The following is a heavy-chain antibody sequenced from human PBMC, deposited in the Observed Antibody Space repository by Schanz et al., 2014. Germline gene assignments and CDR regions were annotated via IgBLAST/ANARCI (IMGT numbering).Heavy chain of an antibody. CDR3: ATASSPVREAGAGSSFHL. CDR1: TSIFNHAW. CDR2: IKSKTDGETT. V-gene: IGHV3-15*01. J-gene: IGHJ5*02. D-gene: IGHD6-13*01. Sequence: EAHLVESGGGLVKPGGSLRLSCAASTSIFNHAWMSWVRQAPGKGLEWLGRIKSKTDGETTDYAAPVKGRFAISRDDSQSTLYLQMNSLKIEDTAVYYCATASSPVREAGAGSSFHLWGQGTLVTVSP.